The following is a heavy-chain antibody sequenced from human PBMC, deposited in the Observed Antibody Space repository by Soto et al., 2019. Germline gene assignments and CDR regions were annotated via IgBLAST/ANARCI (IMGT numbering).Heavy chain of an antibody. V-gene: IGHV6-1*01. CDR1: GDSVSSNSAA. Sequence: SPTLSLTCAISGDSVSSNSAAWNWIRQSPSRGLEWLGRTYYRSKWYNDYAVSVKSRITINPDTSKNQFSLQLNSLTPEDTAVYYCARESIAAASVGYYYYYYGMDVWGQGTTVTVSS. CDR3: ARESIAAASVGYYYYYYGMDV. D-gene: IGHD6-13*01. CDR2: TYYRSKWYN. J-gene: IGHJ6*02.